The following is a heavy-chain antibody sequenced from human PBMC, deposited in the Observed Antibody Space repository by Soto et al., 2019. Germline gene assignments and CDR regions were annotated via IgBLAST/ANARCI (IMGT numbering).Heavy chain of an antibody. J-gene: IGHJ6*02. D-gene: IGHD3-9*01. Sequence: ASVKVSCKASGGTFSSYAISWVRQAPGQGLEWMGGIIPIFGTANYAQKFQGRVTITADESTSTAYMELSSLRSEDTAVYYCARVNYYDILTGYYIPGMDVWGQGTTVTVSS. CDR3: ARVNYYDILTGYYIPGMDV. V-gene: IGHV1-69*13. CDR1: GGTFSSYA. CDR2: IIPIFGTA.